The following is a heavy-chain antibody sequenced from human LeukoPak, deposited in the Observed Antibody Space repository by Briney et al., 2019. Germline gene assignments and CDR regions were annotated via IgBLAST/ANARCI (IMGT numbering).Heavy chain of an antibody. CDR2: ISSSSSTI. Sequence: GGSLRLSCAASGFTFSSYSVNWVRQAPGKGLEWVSYISSSSSTINYADSVKGRFTISRDNAKNSLYLQMNSLRAEDTAVYYCARAYYYDSSGYHDYWGQGTLVTVSS. D-gene: IGHD3-22*01. J-gene: IGHJ4*02. V-gene: IGHV3-48*04. CDR1: GFTFSSYS. CDR3: ARAYYYDSSGYHDY.